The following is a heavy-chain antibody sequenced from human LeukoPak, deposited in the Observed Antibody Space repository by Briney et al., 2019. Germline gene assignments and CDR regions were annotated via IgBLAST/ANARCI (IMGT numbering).Heavy chain of an antibody. CDR2: ISWDGGST. CDR1: GFTFDDYA. Sequence: GRSLRLSCAASGFTFDDYAMHWVRQAPGKGLEWVSLISWDGGSTYYADSVKGRFTISRDNSKNSLYLQMNSLRAEDTALYYCAKDNGDYGMDVWGQGTTVTVSS. CDR3: AKDNGDYGMDV. D-gene: IGHD4-17*01. J-gene: IGHJ6*02. V-gene: IGHV3-43D*03.